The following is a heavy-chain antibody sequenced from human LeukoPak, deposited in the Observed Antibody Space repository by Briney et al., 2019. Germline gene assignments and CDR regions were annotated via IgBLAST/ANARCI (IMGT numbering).Heavy chain of an antibody. CDR1: RFSFSGYE. CDR2: ISRSGSII. CDR3: ARRSGGSSWYGGGDY. Sequence: PGGSLRLSCVASRFSFSGYEMNWVRRAPGKGLEWVAYISRSGSIIKYADSVKGRFTISRDDTKNSLYLQMNSLRAEDTAVYYCARRSGGSSWYGGGDYWGQGTLVTVSS. V-gene: IGHV3-48*03. D-gene: IGHD6-13*01. J-gene: IGHJ4*02.